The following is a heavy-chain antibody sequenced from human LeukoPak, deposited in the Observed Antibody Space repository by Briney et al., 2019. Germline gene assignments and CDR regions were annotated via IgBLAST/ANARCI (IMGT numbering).Heavy chain of an antibody. CDR1: GGSLSGYY. CDR3: ASRITMVRGVTDINWFDP. D-gene: IGHD3-10*01. V-gene: IGHV4-34*01. CDR2: IKHSGST. Sequence: SETLSLTCAVYGGSLSGYYWSWIRKPPGKGLEWIGEIKHSGSTNYNPSLKSRATISVDTSKNQFSLKLSSVTAADTAVYYCASRITMVRGVTDINWFDPWGQGTLVTVSS. J-gene: IGHJ5*02.